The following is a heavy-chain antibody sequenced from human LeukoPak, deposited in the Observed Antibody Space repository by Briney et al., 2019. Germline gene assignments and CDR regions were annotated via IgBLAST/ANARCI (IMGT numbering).Heavy chain of an antibody. V-gene: IGHV4-4*02. D-gene: IGHD3-9*01. CDR1: GASISNSNW. Sequence: PSGTLSLTCAVTGASISNSNWWTWVRQPPGKGLEWIGEINHSGSTNYNPSLKSRVTISVDTSKNQFSLKLSSVTAADTAVYYCATNLDYDILTGYDYWGQGTLVTVSS. J-gene: IGHJ4*02. CDR3: ATNLDYDILTGYDY. CDR2: INHSGST.